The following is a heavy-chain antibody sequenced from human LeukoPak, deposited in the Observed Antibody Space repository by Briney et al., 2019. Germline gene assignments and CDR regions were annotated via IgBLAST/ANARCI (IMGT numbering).Heavy chain of an antibody. V-gene: IGHV4-34*01. CDR1: GGSFSGYY. Sequence: SLTCAVYGGSFSGYYWSWIRQPPGKGLEWIGXXNHSGSTNYNPSLKSRVTISVDTSKNQFSLKLSSVTAADTAVYYCARGPVAYCSSTSCYTLETYYYYGMDVWGKGTTVTVSS. CDR3: ARGPVAYCSSTSCYTLETYYYYGMDV. J-gene: IGHJ6*04. D-gene: IGHD2-2*02. CDR2: XNHSGST.